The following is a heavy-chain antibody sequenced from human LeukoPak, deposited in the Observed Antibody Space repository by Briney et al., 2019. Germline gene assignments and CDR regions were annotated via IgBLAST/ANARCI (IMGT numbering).Heavy chain of an antibody. V-gene: IGHV3-30*18. Sequence: GGSLRLSCAASGFTFSNAYMNWVRQAPGKGLEWVAVISYDGSDKYYADSVKGRFTISRDNSKNTLYLQMNSLRVEDTAVFYCAQGGSEIYYYYHGMDVWGQGTTVTVSS. CDR1: GFTFSNAY. J-gene: IGHJ6*02. CDR2: ISYDGSDK. CDR3: AQGGSEIYYYYHGMDV. D-gene: IGHD3-10*01.